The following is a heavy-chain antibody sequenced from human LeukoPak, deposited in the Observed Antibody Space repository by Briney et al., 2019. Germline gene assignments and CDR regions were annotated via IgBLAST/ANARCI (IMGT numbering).Heavy chain of an antibody. V-gene: IGHV3-33*01. J-gene: IGHJ4*02. Sequence: GRSLRLSCAASGFTFSSYGMHWVRQAPGKGLEWVAVIWYDGSNKYYADSVKGRFTISRDNSKNTLYLQMNSLRAEDTAVYYCAVDYDSSGYFDYRGQGTLVTVSS. CDR3: AVDYDSSGYFDY. D-gene: IGHD3-22*01. CDR1: GFTFSSYG. CDR2: IWYDGSNK.